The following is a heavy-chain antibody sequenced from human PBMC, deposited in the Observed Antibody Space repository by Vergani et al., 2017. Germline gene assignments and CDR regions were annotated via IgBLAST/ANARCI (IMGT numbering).Heavy chain of an antibody. D-gene: IGHD6-13*01. V-gene: IGHV1-8*02. CDR3: ARGNMARSYSGSWDSGGNGFDP. CDR1: GYTFTGYY. CDR2: MNPNSGNT. Sequence: QVQLVQSGAEVKRPGASVKVSCKASGYTFTGYYLHWVRQATGQGLEWLGWMNPNSGNTGYAQKFQGRVTMTRNTTISTAYMELSSLRAEDTAVYYCARGNMARSYSGSWDSGGNGFDPWGQGTLVTVSS. J-gene: IGHJ5*02.